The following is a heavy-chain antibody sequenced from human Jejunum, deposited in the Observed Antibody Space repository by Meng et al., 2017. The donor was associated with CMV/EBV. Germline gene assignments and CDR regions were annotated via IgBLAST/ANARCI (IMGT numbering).Heavy chain of an antibody. CDR2: IYWDDDK. J-gene: IGHJ4*02. D-gene: IGHD4-11*01. CDR1: GFSLTTSGVG. Sequence: TTLKESVPTLVKPTPTLTLTCTFSGFSLTTSGVGVGWIRQPPGKALEWLALIYWDDDKRYSPSLKSRLAITKDTSKNQVVLTMTNLDPVDTAIYYCAHRPTTGWFFDYWGQGTLVTVSS. CDR3: AHRPTTGWFFDY. V-gene: IGHV2-5*02.